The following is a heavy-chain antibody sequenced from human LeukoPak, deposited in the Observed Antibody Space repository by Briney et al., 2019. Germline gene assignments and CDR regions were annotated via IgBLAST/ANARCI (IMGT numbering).Heavy chain of an antibody. CDR3: ATDREGDPSCYYLV. D-gene: IGHD3-22*01. Sequence: PGGSLRLSCAASGFTVSSNYMSWVRQAPGKGLEWVSVIYSGGSTYYADSVKGRFTISRDNSKNTLFLQMNSLRAEDSAVYYCATDREGDPSCYYLVGGQGTLITVSS. CDR2: IYSGGST. J-gene: IGHJ4*02. V-gene: IGHV3-53*01. CDR1: GFTVSSNY.